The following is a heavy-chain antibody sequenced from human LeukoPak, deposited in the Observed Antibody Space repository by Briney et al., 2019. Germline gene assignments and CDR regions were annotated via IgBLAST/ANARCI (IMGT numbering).Heavy chain of an antibody. CDR1: GYTFTGYY. V-gene: IGHV1-2*02. CDR3: ARDRGRGYVWNWFDP. Sequence: ASVKVSCKASGYTFTGYYMHWVRQAPGQGLEWMGWINPNSGGTNYAQKFQGRVTMTRDTSISTAYMELSRLRSDDTAVYYCARDRGRGYVWNWFDPWGQGTLVTVSS. CDR2: INPNSGGT. J-gene: IGHJ5*02. D-gene: IGHD5-12*01.